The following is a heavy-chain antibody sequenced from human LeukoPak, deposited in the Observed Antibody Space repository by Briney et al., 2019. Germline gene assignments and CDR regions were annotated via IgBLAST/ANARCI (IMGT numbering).Heavy chain of an antibody. J-gene: IGHJ5*02. CDR3: ARQDHGDHGRPNWFDP. D-gene: IGHD5-24*01. CDR1: GGSISNNSYY. CDR2: IYYTGST. Sequence: SETLSLTCTASGGSISNNSYYWGWVRQPPGKDLEWIGSIYYTGSTYYNPSLKSQVTVSVDTSKNQFSLKLSSVTAADTAKYYCARQDHGDHGRPNWFDPWGQGTLVTVSS. V-gene: IGHV4-39*01.